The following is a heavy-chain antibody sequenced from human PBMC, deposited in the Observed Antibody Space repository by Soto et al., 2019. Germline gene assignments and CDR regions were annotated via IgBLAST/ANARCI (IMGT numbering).Heavy chain of an antibody. Sequence: QVHLVESGGGVVQPGTSLRLSCVGSGFTFRSYVIHWVRQAPGKGLEWVALTSYDGSNNFYGDSVKGRFTISRDNCRNTVELQMDSLRLEDTALYYCARWGTTGGLDVWGQGTLVSVSS. CDR2: TSYDGSNN. J-gene: IGHJ4*02. CDR1: GFTFRSYV. V-gene: IGHV3-33*05. CDR3: ARWGTTGGLDV. D-gene: IGHD3-16*01.